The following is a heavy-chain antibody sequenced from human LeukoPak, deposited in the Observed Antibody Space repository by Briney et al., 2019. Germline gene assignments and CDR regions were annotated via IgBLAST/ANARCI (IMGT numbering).Heavy chain of an antibody. CDR1: RFTFSSYS. CDR2: ISSSSYI. D-gene: IGHD4-23*01. J-gene: IGHJ3*02. CDR3: ATLTTVVLDAFDI. Sequence: GGSLRLSCAASRFTFSSYSMNWVRQAPGKGLEWVSPISSSSYIHYADSVKGRFTISRDNAKNSLYLQMNSLRAEDTAVYYCATLTTVVLDAFDIWGQGTMVTVSS. V-gene: IGHV3-21*01.